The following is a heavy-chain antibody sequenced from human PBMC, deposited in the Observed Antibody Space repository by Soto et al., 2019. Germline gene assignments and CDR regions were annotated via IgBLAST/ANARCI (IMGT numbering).Heavy chain of an antibody. CDR3: AREAISSDYFDY. CDR2: IYSGGRT. CDR1: GFTVSSNY. V-gene: IGHV3-53*02. D-gene: IGHD3-22*01. J-gene: IGHJ4*02. Sequence: EVQLVETGGGLIQPGGSLRLSCAASGFTVSSNYMSWARQAPGQGLEWVSFIYSGGRTYYADSVKGRFTISRDNSKNTLYLQMNSLRAEDTAVYYCAREAISSDYFDYWGQGTLVIVSS.